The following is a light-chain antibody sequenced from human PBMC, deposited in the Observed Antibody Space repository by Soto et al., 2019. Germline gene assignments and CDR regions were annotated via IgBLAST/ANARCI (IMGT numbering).Light chain of an antibody. V-gene: IGLV2-14*03. Sequence: QSALTQPASVSGSPGQSITISCTGTSSDIGAYNFVSWYQQHPGKAPKLMLYDVNIRPSGVSNRFSGSKSGNTASLTISGLQAEDEADYYCSSYTSSSTLYVFGTGTKVTDL. CDR1: SSDIGAYNF. CDR2: DVN. CDR3: SSYTSSSTLYV. J-gene: IGLJ1*01.